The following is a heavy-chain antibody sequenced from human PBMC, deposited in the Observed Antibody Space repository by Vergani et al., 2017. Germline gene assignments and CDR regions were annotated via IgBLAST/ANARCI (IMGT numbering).Heavy chain of an antibody. CDR2: ISAYNGNT. CDR3: ARAFLKWETRGWFDP. CDR1: GYTFTSYG. Sequence: QVQLVQSGAEVKKPGASVKVSCKASGYTFTSYGISWVRQAPGQGLEWMGWISAYNGNTNYAQKLQGRVTMTTDTSTSTVYMELSSLRSDDTALYYCARAFLKWETRGWFDPWGQGTLVTVSS. D-gene: IGHD1-26*01. V-gene: IGHV1-18*04. J-gene: IGHJ5*02.